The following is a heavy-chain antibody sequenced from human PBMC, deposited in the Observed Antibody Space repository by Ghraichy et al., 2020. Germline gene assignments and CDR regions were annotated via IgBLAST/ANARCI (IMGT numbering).Heavy chain of an antibody. CDR1: GFTFSAYA. CDR3: AKGFRFHQGPIGLPPGALLQEHL. D-gene: IGHD1-26*01. V-gene: IGHV3-23*01. CDR2: ISGSGGIT. Sequence: ESLNISCAVSGFTFSAYAMSWVRQAPGKGLEWVSAISGSGGITYYADSVKGRFTISRDNSKKTLHLQMNSLRAEDTAVYYCAKGFRFHQGPIGLPPGALLQEHLWG. J-gene: IGHJ6*01.